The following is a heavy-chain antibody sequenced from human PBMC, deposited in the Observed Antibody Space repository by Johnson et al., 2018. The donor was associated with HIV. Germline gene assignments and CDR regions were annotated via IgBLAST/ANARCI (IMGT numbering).Heavy chain of an antibody. CDR3: AKGAPYSGSLLGAFDI. D-gene: IGHD1-26*01. V-gene: IGHV3-9*01. CDR2: ISWNSGSI. CDR1: GFTFSSYA. J-gene: IGHJ3*02. Sequence: VQLVESGGGVVQPGRSLRLSCAASGFTFSSYAMHWVRQAPGKGLEWVSGISWNSGSIGYADSVKGRFTISRDNSKNTLYLQMNSLRAEDTAVYYCAKGAPYSGSLLGAFDIWGQGTMVTVSS.